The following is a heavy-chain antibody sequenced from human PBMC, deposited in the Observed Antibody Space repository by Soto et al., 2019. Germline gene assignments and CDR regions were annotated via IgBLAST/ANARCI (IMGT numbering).Heavy chain of an antibody. J-gene: IGHJ2*01. D-gene: IGHD4-17*01. Sequence: VQLVESGGGVVQPGRSLRLSCAVSGFTFSSYGMHWVRQAPGKGLQWVAVISYDGSNIYYADSVKGRFTVSRDNSRNTLYLQMRSLRTGDSALYYCAKDDGLWYLDLWGRGTLVTVSS. CDR2: ISYDGSNI. CDR1: GFTFSSYG. V-gene: IGHV3-30*18. CDR3: AKDDGLWYLDL.